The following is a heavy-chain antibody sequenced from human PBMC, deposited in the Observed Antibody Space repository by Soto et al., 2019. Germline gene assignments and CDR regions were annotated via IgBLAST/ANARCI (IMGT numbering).Heavy chain of an antibody. V-gene: IGHV1-69*01. CDR3: ASSGDYGSGSYWYYFDY. Sequence: QVQLVQSGAEVKKPGSSVKVSCKASGGTFSSYAISWVRQAPGQGLEWMGGIIPIFGTANYAQTFQGRVTITADESTRPADMELSSLRSEDTAVYYCASSGDYGSGSYWYYFDYWGQGTLVTVSS. D-gene: IGHD3-10*01. J-gene: IGHJ4*02. CDR2: IIPIFGTA. CDR1: GGTFSSYA.